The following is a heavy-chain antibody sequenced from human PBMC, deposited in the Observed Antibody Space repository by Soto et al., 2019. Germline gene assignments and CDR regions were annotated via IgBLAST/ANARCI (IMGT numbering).Heavy chain of an antibody. D-gene: IGHD2-21*02. J-gene: IGHJ5*02. Sequence: SETLSLTCSVSGGSISSYYWSWIRQPPGKGLEWIGYIFYSGRSGSTNHNPSLKSRVTISVDTSKNQFSLKLSSVTAADTAVYYCARTALGWFDPWGQGTLVTVSS. CDR3: ARTALGWFDP. CDR1: GGSISSYY. CDR2: IFYSGRSGST. V-gene: IGHV4-59*01.